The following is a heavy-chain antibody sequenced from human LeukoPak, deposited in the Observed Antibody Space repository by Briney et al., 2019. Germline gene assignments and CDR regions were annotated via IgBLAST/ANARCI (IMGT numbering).Heavy chain of an antibody. J-gene: IGHJ6*02. V-gene: IGHV3-21*01. D-gene: IGHD2-2*03. CDR3: ARDLGYCSSSSCSYYGMDV. CDR2: ITSGSYI. CDR1: GFTFSSYT. Sequence: GGSLRLSCAASGFTFSSYTMNWVRQAPGKGLEWVSSITSGSYIYNADSMKGRFTISRDNAKNSLYLQMNSLRAEDTAVYYCARDLGYCSSSSCSYYGMDVWGRGTTVTVSS.